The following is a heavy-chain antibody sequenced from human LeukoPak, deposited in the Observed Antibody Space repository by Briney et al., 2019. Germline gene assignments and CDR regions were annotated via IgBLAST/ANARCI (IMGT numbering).Heavy chain of an antibody. CDR2: INQGGSVQ. D-gene: IGHD1-26*01. Sequence: GGSLRLSCTASGFPFRSYWMSWFRKAPGKGLEGVANINQGGSVQYYMDSVKGRFTISRDDAKNSLYVQMNSLRDEDTAVYYCARVEYSGWNLEYWGQGTLVTVSS. CDR1: GFPFRSYW. CDR3: ARVEYSGWNLEY. J-gene: IGHJ4*02. V-gene: IGHV3-7*01.